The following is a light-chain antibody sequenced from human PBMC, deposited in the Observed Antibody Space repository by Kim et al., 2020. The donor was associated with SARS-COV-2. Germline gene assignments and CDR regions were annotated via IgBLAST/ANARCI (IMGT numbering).Light chain of an antibody. V-gene: IGLV3-1*01. CDR1: KLGDKH. CDR2: QDK. Sequence: SVSPGQTATITCSGEKLGDKHTSWYQQRPGQSPMLVIYQDKRRPSGIPERFSGSNSGNTATLTISETQTLDEADYFCQAWDSNTCVFGTGTKVTVL. CDR3: QAWDSNTCV. J-gene: IGLJ1*01.